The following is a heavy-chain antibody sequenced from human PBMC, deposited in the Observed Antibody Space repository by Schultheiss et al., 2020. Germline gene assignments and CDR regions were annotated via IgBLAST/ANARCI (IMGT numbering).Heavy chain of an antibody. CDR3: VRDSHYYDGSDYWTDTFDS. V-gene: IGHV4-59*01. Sequence: SQTLSLTCTVSGGSITGYYWSWIRQPPGKGLEWIGYVYYSGSTNYNPSLKSRVTISVDTSQNQFSLKLSSVTAADTAVYYCVRDSHYYDGSDYWTDTFDSWGQGTTVTVSS. CDR1: GGSITGYY. CDR2: VYYSGST. D-gene: IGHD3-22*01. J-gene: IGHJ3*02.